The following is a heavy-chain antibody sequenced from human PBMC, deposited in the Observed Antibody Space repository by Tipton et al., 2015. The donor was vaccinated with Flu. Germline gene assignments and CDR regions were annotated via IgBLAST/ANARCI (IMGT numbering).Heavy chain of an antibody. CDR3: TRGPLPDSNWYNGMDV. J-gene: IGHJ6*02. Sequence: SLRLSCAASGFTFSSYDIHWVRQSIGKGLEWVSGIGSAGDTYYLDSVKGRFTISRDNAKNSLYLQMNSLRVGDTAVYYCTRGPLPDSNWYNGMDVWGQGTTVTVSS. CDR1: GFTFSSYD. D-gene: IGHD6-13*01. CDR2: IGSAGDT. V-gene: IGHV3-13*01.